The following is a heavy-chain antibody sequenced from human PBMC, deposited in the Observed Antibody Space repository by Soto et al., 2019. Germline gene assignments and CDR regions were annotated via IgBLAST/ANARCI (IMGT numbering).Heavy chain of an antibody. V-gene: IGHV1-24*01. Sequence: GASVKVSCKVSGYTLTELSMHWVRQAPGKGLEWMGGFDPEDGETIYAQKFQGRVTMTEDTSTDTAYMELSSLRSEDKAMYYCATEGRGSSYYGRDVWGQGTRVTVSS. CDR1: GYTLTELS. J-gene: IGHJ6*02. CDR2: FDPEDGET. CDR3: ATEGRGSSYYGRDV. D-gene: IGHD3-10*01.